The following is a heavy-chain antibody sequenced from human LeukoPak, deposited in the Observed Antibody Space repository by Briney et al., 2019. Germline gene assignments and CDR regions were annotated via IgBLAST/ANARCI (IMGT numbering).Heavy chain of an antibody. CDR1: GDSVSSNSAA. CDR3: ARTPGVGAVAEFDY. V-gene: IGHV6-1*01. J-gene: IGHJ4*02. D-gene: IGHD6-19*01. Sequence: SQTLSLTCSISGDSVSSNSAAWNWIRQSPSRGLEWLVRTYYRSKWYNDYAVSVKSRITINPDTSKNQFSLQLNSVTPEDTAVYYCARTPGVGAVAEFDYWGQGTLVTVSS. CDR2: TYYRSKWYN.